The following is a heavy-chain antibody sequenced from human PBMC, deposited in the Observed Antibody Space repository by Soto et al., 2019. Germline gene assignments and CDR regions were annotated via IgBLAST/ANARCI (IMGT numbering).Heavy chain of an antibody. CDR2: IYYSGRT. J-gene: IGHJ5*02. V-gene: IGHV4-59*01. D-gene: IGHD5-12*01. CDR1: GGSISTYY. CDR3: ARGRGYSGQRRGWFDP. Sequence: QLQLQESGPGLVKPSETLSLTCTVSGGSISTYYWNWIRQPPGKGLEWIGDIYYSGRTNYNPSLQSRVAISVDMSKNQFSLNLRSVTPADTAVYYCARGRGYSGQRRGWFDPWGQGTLVTVSS.